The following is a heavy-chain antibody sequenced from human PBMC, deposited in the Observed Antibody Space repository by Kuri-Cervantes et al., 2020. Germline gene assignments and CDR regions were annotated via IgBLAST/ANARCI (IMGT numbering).Heavy chain of an antibody. CDR2: IYYSGST. Sequence: SETLSLTCTVSGGSISSSSYYWGWIRQPPGKGLEWIGTIYYSGSTYCNPSLKSRVTVSVDTSKNQFSLKLSSVTAADTAVYYCARGGYYSYYGMDVWGQGTTVTVSS. V-gene: IGHV4-39*07. CDR1: GGSISSSSYY. J-gene: IGHJ6*02. D-gene: IGHD3-10*01. CDR3: ARGGYYSYYGMDV.